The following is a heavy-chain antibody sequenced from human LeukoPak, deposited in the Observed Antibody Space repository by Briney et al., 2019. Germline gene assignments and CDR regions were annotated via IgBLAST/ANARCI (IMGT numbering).Heavy chain of an antibody. Sequence: PSETMSLTCTVSRGSISSYYWSWIRQPPGKGLEWIGSIYYSGSTNYNPSLKSRFTISVDTSKNQFSLKLSSVTAADTAVYYRAREYYDSSGYYYYGMDVWGQGTMVTVSS. CDR3: AREYYDSSGYYYYGMDV. CDR1: RGSISSYY. V-gene: IGHV4-59*01. CDR2: IYYSGST. D-gene: IGHD3-22*01. J-gene: IGHJ6*02.